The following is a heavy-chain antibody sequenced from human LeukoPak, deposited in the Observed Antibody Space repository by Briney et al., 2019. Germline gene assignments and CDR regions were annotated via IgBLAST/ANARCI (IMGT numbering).Heavy chain of an antibody. V-gene: IGHV4-59*01. D-gene: IGHD6-13*01. CDR3: ARSIAAAGCSCAFDI. CDR1: GGSISSYY. J-gene: IGHJ3*02. CDR2: IYYSGST. Sequence: SETLSLTCTVSGGSISSYYWSWIRQPPGKGLEWIGYIYYSGSTNYNPSLKSRVTISVDTSKNQFSLKLSSVTAADTAVYYCARSIAAAGCSCAFDIWGQGTMVTVSS.